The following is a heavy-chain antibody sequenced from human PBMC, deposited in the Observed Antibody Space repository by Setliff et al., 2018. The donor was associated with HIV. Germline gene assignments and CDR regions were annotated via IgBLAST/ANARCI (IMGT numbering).Heavy chain of an antibody. D-gene: IGHD3-9*01. Sequence: LSLTCTVSGGSISTYYWSWIRQPPGKGLEWIGYIHYSGNTNYNPSLKSRVTISVDTSKDQFSLRLSSVTAADTAVYYCTRHGAYYEFLTYYYPRYSFDFWGQGTLVTVSS. J-gene: IGHJ4*02. V-gene: IGHV4-59*08. CDR1: GGSISTYY. CDR3: TRHGAYYEFLTYYYPRYSFDF. CDR2: IHYSGNT.